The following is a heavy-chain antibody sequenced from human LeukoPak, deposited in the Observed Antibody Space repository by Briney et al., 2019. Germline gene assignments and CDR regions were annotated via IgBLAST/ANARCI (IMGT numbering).Heavy chain of an antibody. D-gene: IGHD6-13*01. V-gene: IGHV3-9*01. CDR2: ISWNSGSK. CDR1: GFTFDDYA. Sequence: GGSLRLSCAASGFTFDDYAMLWVRQAPGKGLEWVSSISWNSGSKVYADSVKGRFTISRDNAKNSLYLQMNSPRVEDTALYYCAKGGRHSSSWNENWGQGALVTVSS. J-gene: IGHJ4*02. CDR3: AKGGRHSSSWNEN.